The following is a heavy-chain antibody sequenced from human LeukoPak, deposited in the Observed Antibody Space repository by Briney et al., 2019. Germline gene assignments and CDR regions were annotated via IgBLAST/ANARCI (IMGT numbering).Heavy chain of an antibody. CDR2: INSDGSST. V-gene: IGHV3-74*01. J-gene: IGHJ6*03. Sequence: GGSLRLSCAASGFTFSSYWMHWVRQAPGKGLVWVSRINSDGSSTSYADSVKGRFTISRDNAKNSLYLQMNSLRAEDTAVYYCARSADYGDYYCMDVWGKGTTVTVSS. D-gene: IGHD4-17*01. CDR1: GFTFSSYW. CDR3: ARSADYGDYYCMDV.